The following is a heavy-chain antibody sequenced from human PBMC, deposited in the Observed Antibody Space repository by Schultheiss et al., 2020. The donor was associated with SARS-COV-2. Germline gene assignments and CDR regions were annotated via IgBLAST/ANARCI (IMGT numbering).Heavy chain of an antibody. V-gene: IGHV4-59*01. CDR3: ARVGYYDSSGYRYFDL. J-gene: IGHJ2*01. D-gene: IGHD3-22*01. Sequence: SETLSLTCTVSGGSISSYYWSWIRQPPGKGLEWIGYIYYSGSTNYNPSLKSRVTISVDTSKNQFSLKLSSVTAADTAVYYCARVGYYDSSGYRYFDLWGRGTLVTVSS. CDR2: IYYSGST. CDR1: GGSISSYY.